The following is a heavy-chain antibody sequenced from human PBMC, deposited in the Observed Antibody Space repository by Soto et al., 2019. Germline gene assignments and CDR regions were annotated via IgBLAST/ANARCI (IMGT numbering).Heavy chain of an antibody. CDR1: GGSFSGYY. D-gene: IGHD6-19*01. J-gene: IGHJ4*02. CDR2: IYYSGST. V-gene: IGHV4-59*08. Sequence: PSETLSLTCAVYGGSFSGYYWTWIRQPPGKGLEWIGYIYYSGSTNYNPSLKSRVTISVDTSKNQFSLKLSSVTAADTAVYYCARHKGGSSGWSGTGKYYFDYWGQGTLVTVSS. CDR3: ARHKGGSSGWSGTGKYYFDY.